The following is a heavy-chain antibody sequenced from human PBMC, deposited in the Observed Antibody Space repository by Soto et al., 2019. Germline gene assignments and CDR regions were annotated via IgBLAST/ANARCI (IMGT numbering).Heavy chain of an antibody. Sequence: SETLSLTCSVSGASMNNYYWSWIRQPPGKGLELIGYISYSGTTNYSPSLKSRVIISVDTSKSQFSLNLSSVIAADTAIYYCARSDGSGWYDYWGQGTLVTVSS. V-gene: IGHV4-59*01. CDR1: GASMNNYY. CDR3: ARSDGSGWYDY. J-gene: IGHJ4*02. D-gene: IGHD6-19*01. CDR2: ISYSGTT.